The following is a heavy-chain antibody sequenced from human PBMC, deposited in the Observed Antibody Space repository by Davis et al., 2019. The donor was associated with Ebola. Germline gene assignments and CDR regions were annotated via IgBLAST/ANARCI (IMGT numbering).Heavy chain of an antibody. V-gene: IGHV3-74*01. J-gene: IGHJ5*02. CDR1: GFTFSTHW. Sequence: GESLKISCAASGFTFSTHWIHWVRQAPGKGLEWVSRINSDGSSTTYADSVKGRFTISRDNSRNTLYLQMNSLRVEDTAIYYCARRLFGAGVDPWGQGTLVTVSS. D-gene: IGHD3-10*01. CDR3: ARRLFGAGVDP. CDR2: INSDGSST.